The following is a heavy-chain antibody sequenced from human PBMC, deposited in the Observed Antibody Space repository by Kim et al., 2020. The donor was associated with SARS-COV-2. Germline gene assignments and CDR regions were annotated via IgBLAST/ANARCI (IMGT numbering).Heavy chain of an antibody. Sequence: ADSVKGRFTISRDNAKNSLYLQMNSLRAEDTAVYYCARDPAGGSGWYPDYWGQGTLVTVSS. CDR3: ARDPAGGSGWYPDY. J-gene: IGHJ4*02. D-gene: IGHD6-19*01. V-gene: IGHV3-21*01.